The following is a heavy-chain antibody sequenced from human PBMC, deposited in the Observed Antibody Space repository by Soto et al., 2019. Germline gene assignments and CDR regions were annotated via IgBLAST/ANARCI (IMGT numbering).Heavy chain of an antibody. D-gene: IGHD3-3*01. CDR2: IDPSDSYT. V-gene: IGHV5-10-1*01. J-gene: IGHJ6*02. Sequence: GESLKISCTGSGYSFTSYWISWVRQMPGKGLEWMGRIDPSDSYTNYSPSFQGHVTISADKSISTAYLQWSSLKASDTAMYYCARQGYLEWLLYHYYYYGMDVWGQGTTVTVSS. CDR3: ARQGYLEWLLYHYYYYGMDV. CDR1: GYSFTSYW.